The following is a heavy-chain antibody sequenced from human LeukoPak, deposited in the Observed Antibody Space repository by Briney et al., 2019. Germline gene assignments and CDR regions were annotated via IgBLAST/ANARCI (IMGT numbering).Heavy chain of an antibody. Sequence: PSETLSLTRTVSGGSISRSGYYWSWIRQHPGKGLEWIGYIYYSGSTYYNPSLKSRVTISVDTSKNQFSLKLSSVTAADTAVYYCARDLRSSSSSGINYYGMDVWGQGTTVTVSS. V-gene: IGHV4-31*03. D-gene: IGHD6-6*01. CDR1: GGSISRSGYY. CDR2: IYYSGST. CDR3: ARDLRSSSSSGINYYGMDV. J-gene: IGHJ6*02.